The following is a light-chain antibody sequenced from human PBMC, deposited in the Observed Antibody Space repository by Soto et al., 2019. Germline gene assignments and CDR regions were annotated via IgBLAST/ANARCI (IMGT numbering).Light chain of an antibody. J-gene: IGKJ2*01. CDR2: DAS. CDR3: QQYKSYPYT. V-gene: IGKV1-5*01. CDR1: QTIITW. Sequence: DIQMTQSPSTLSPSVGDRVTITCRASQTIITWLAWCQQRPGKAPKLLIYDASTLETGVPSRFSGSGSGTEFTLTIRSLQPDDSATYYCQQYKSYPYTFGRGTKLEIK.